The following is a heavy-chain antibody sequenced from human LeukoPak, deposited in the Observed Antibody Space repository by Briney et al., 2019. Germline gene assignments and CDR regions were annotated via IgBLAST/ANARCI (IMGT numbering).Heavy chain of an antibody. V-gene: IGHV3-49*03. Sequence: PGGSLRLSCTASGFTFGDYLMSWFRQAPGKGLEWIGFITGGPKAYAASVKGRLSISSDDSTSIAYLQMNSLTTDDTAVYYCSRGSGWLSVYWGQGTLVTVSS. CDR2: ITGGPK. D-gene: IGHD6-19*01. J-gene: IGHJ4*02. CDR1: GFTFGDYL. CDR3: SRGSGWLSVY.